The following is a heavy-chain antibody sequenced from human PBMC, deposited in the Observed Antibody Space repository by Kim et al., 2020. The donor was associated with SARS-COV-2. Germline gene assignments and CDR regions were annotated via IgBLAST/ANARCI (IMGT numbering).Heavy chain of an antibody. Sequence: GGSLRLSCAASGFTFSSYAMSWVRQAPGKGLEWVSAISGSGGSTYYADSVKGRFTISRDNSKNTLYLQRNSLRAEDTAVYYCAGPRGGDYEYYYYYGMDVWGQGTTVTVSS. CDR3: AGPRGGDYEYYYYYGMDV. D-gene: IGHD4-17*01. J-gene: IGHJ6*02. CDR2: ISGSGGST. CDR1: GFTFSSYA. V-gene: IGHV3-23*01.